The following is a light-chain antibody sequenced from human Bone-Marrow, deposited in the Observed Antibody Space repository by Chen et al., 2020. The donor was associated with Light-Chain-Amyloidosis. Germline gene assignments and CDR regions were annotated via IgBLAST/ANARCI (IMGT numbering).Light chain of an antibody. CDR1: SSDGGGYDF. Sequence: QAALTQPRSVSGSPGQSVSLSCTGTSSDGGGYDFVSWYQKHPVHAPKLMIYDVSKRPSGVPDRFSGSKSGNTASLTISGLQADYEADYYCGSYAGSSRRSVFGRGTKVTVL. CDR2: DVS. CDR3: GSYAGSSRRSV. J-gene: IGLJ1*01. V-gene: IGLV2-11*01.